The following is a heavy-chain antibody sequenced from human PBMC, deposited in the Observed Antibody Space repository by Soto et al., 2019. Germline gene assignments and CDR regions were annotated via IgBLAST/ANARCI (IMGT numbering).Heavy chain of an antibody. CDR1: GGSISSYY. D-gene: IGHD3-22*01. V-gene: IGHV4-59*01. CDR3: ARVRYYDSSGYYYYYYYGMDV. CDR2: IYYSGST. J-gene: IGHJ6*02. Sequence: QVQLQESGPGLVKPSETLSLTCTVSGGSISSYYWSWIRQPPGKGLEWIGYIYYSGSTNYNPSLKRRVTISVDTSKNLFSLKLSSVTAADTAVYYCARVRYYDSSGYYYYYYYGMDVWGQGTTVTVSS.